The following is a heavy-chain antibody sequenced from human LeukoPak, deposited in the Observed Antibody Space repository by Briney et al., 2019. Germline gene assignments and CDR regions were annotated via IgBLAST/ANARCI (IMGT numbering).Heavy chain of an antibody. CDR3: ARVITIFPDRSGYYDY. Sequence: ASVKVSCKASGYTFTSYYMHWVRQAPGQGLEWMGIINPSGGSTSYAQKFQGRVTMTRDMSTSTVYVELSSLRSEDTAVYYCARVITIFPDRSGYYDYWGQGTLVTVSS. CDR2: INPSGGST. CDR1: GYTFTSYY. D-gene: IGHD3-22*01. V-gene: IGHV1-46*01. J-gene: IGHJ4*02.